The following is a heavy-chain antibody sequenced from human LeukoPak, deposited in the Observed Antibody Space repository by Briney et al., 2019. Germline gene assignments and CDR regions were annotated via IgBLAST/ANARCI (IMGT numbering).Heavy chain of an antibody. CDR2: IYYSGST. Sequence: SETLSLTCTVSGGSISSYYWSWIRQPPGKGLEWIGYIYYSGSTNYNPSLKSRVTISVDTSKNQSSLKLSSVTAADTAVYYCARGPSKYCSSTSCYSFDYWGQGTLVTVSS. CDR1: GGSISSYY. J-gene: IGHJ4*02. CDR3: ARGPSKYCSSTSCYSFDY. V-gene: IGHV4-59*12. D-gene: IGHD2-2*01.